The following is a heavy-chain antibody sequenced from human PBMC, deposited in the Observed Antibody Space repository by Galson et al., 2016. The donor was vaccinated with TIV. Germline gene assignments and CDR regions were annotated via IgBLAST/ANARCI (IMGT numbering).Heavy chain of an antibody. CDR1: GFTFDDYD. CDR3: AREVTCGGACYYFDF. D-gene: IGHD2-21*02. J-gene: IGHJ4*03. V-gene: IGHV3-20*01. CDR2: INWNGAST. Sequence: SLRLSCAASGFTFDDYDFSWVRQAPGKGLEWVSSINWNGASTGHADSVKGRFTISRDNAKNTLYLQMNDLRVEDTAFYHCAREVTCGGACYYFDFWGQGTTVTVSS.